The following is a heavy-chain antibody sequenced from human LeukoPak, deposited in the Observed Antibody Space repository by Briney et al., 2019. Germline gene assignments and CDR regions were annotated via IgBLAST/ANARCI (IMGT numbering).Heavy chain of an antibody. CDR3: ARNRGCSSASCQSPFYFDF. D-gene: IGHD2-2*01. CDR2: VWYDGTSE. J-gene: IGHJ4*02. CDR1: GFTFSSYG. Sequence: GGSLRLSCAASGFTFSSYGMHWVRQAPGKGLEWVAVVWYDGTSEYYADSVKGRVIVSRDNSKNTLYLQMNSLRAEDTAVYYCARNRGCSSASCQSPFYFDFWGQGTLVTVSS. V-gene: IGHV3-33*01.